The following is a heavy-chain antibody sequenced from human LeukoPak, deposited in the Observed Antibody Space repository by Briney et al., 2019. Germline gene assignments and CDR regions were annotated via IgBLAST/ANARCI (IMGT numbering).Heavy chain of an antibody. J-gene: IGHJ4*02. V-gene: IGHV3-21*01. Sequence: PGGSLRLSCAASGFTFSSYWMSWVRQAPGKGLEWVSSISSSSSYIYYADSVKGRFTISRDNAKNSLYLQMNSLRAEDTAVYYCARDGCSSTSCYIFDYWGQGTLVTVSS. CDR1: GFTFSSYW. CDR3: ARDGCSSTSCYIFDY. D-gene: IGHD2-2*02. CDR2: ISSSSSYI.